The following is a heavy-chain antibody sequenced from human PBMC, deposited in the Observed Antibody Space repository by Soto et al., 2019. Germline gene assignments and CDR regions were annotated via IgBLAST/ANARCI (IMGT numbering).Heavy chain of an antibody. CDR3: ARDLRALFDYFDS. Sequence: QVQLVQSGADVRKPGASVKVSCKASGYTFTGYYIHWVRQALGQGLEWMGWINPDSGGANYVQKFQGRVTMTRDTSINTAYMELSRLTSDDTAVYYCARDLRALFDYFDSWGQGTLVTVSS. V-gene: IGHV1-2*02. CDR1: GYTFTGYY. D-gene: IGHD2-21*01. J-gene: IGHJ4*02. CDR2: INPDSGGA.